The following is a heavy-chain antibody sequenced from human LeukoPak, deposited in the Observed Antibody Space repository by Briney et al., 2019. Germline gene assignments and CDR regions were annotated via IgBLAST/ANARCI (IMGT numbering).Heavy chain of an antibody. CDR1: GFSLSTSGVG. D-gene: IGHD5-12*01. J-gene: IGHJ4*02. V-gene: IGHV2-5*01. CDR3: ARTWMTPDY. Sequence: KESGPTLVKPTQTLTLTCTFSGFSLSTSGVGVGWIRQPPGKALEWLALIYWNDNKRYSPSLKSRLTITKDASNNHVVLTMTNMDPVDTATYFCARTWMTPDYWGQGTLVTVSS. CDR2: IYWNDNK.